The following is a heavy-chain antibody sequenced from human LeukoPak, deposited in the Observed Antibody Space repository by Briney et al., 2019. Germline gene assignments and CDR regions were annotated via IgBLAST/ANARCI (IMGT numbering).Heavy chain of an antibody. CDR3: ARGRQGYCGGGRCYICQF. CDR2: IIPLFGTA. Sequence: SSVKVFCKASGGTFSTYAISWVRQAPGQGLEWMGGIIPLFGTANYAQKFQGRVTITADESTSTAYMELSSLRSDDTARYYCARGRQGYCGGGRCYICQFWGQGTLVTVSS. V-gene: IGHV1-69*01. J-gene: IGHJ4*02. D-gene: IGHD2-15*01. CDR1: GGTFSTYA.